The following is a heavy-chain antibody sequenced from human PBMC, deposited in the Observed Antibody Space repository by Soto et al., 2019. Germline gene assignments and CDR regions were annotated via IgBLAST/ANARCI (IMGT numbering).Heavy chain of an antibody. CDR2: IYYSGST. D-gene: IGHD3-22*01. Sequence: SETLSLTCTVSGGSISSSSYYWGWIRQPPGKGLEWIGSIYYSGSTYYNPSLKSRVTISVDTSKNQFSLKLSSVTAADTAVYYCARHGCYYYDSSGYYSCYYGMDVWGQGTSVTVSS. CDR1: GGSISSSSYY. CDR3: ARHGCYYYDSSGYYSCYYGMDV. V-gene: IGHV4-39*01. J-gene: IGHJ6*02.